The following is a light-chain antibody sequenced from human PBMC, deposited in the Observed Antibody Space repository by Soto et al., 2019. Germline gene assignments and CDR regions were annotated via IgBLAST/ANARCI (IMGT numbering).Light chain of an antibody. CDR3: AAWDDSLNGWV. CDR1: SSNIGSNA. V-gene: IGLV1-44*01. Sequence: QCVLTQPPSASGTPGQRVTISCSGSSSNIGSNAVNWYQQLPGTAPKLLIYSNNQRPSGVPDRFSGSKSGTSASLAISGLQPEDEADYYCAAWDDSLNGWVFGGGTKVTVL. J-gene: IGLJ3*02. CDR2: SNN.